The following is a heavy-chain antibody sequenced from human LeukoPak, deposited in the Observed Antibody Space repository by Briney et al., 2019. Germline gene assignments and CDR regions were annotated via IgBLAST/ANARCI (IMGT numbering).Heavy chain of an antibody. J-gene: IGHJ4*02. CDR3: ARDAWLVGATNLYYFDY. Sequence: ASVKVSCKASGYTFTGYYMHWVRQAPGQGLEWMGWINPTSGDTNYAQKFQGRVTMTRDTSISTAYMELSRLTSDDTAVYYCARDAWLVGATNLYYFDYWGQGTLVTVSS. CDR2: INPTSGDT. V-gene: IGHV1-2*02. CDR1: GYTFTGYY. D-gene: IGHD1-26*01.